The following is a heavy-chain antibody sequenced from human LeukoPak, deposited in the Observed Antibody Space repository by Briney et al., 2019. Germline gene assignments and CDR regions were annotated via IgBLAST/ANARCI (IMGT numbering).Heavy chain of an antibody. D-gene: IGHD2-21*02. V-gene: IGHV3-11*04. Sequence: KTGGSLRLSCAASGFTFSDYYMIWIRQAPGKGLEWVSYISSSGSTIYYADSVKGRFTISRDNSKNTLYLQMNSLRAEDTAVYYCARDLCGGDCYYYYGMDVWGQGTTVTVSS. CDR3: ARDLCGGDCYYYYGMDV. CDR1: GFTFSDYY. J-gene: IGHJ6*02. CDR2: ISSSGSTI.